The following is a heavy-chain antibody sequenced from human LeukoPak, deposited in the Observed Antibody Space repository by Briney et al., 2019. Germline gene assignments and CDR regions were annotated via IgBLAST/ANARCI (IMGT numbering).Heavy chain of an antibody. D-gene: IGHD3-3*01. Sequence: PSETLSLTCTVSGGSISSYYWSWIRQPPGKGLEWIGYIYYSGSTNYNPSLKSRVTISVDTSKNQFSLKLSSVTAADTAVYYCARQLRFLEWSGFDPWGQGTLVTVSS. V-gene: IGHV4-59*12. CDR3: ARQLRFLEWSGFDP. J-gene: IGHJ5*02. CDR1: GGSISSYY. CDR2: IYYSGST.